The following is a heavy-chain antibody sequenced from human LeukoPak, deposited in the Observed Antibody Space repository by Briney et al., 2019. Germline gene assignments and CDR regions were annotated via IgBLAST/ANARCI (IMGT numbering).Heavy chain of an antibody. CDR2: ISGGGGTT. D-gene: IGHD3-22*01. J-gene: IGHJ4*02. Sequence: PGGSLRLSCAASGFTFSTYAMSWVRQAPGKGLERVSIISGGGGTTYYADSVKGRFTISRDNSKNTLHLQMNSLRGEDTAIYYCAKVYDSSGYAPNDHWGQGTLVTVSS. CDR3: AKVYDSSGYAPNDH. CDR1: GFTFSTYA. V-gene: IGHV3-23*01.